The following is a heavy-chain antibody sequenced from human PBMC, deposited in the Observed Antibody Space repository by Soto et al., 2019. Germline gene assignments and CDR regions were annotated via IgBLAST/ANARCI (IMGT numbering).Heavy chain of an antibody. CDR3: ASAKTSGPGGGTTTSFDY. Sequence: ASVKVSCKASGYTFTGDYMHWVRQAPGQGLEWMGWINPNSGGTNYAQKFQGWVTMTRDTSISTAYMELSRLRSDDTAVFYCASAKTSGPGGGTTTSFDYWGQGTLVTVSS. D-gene: IGHD1-26*01. CDR2: INPNSGGT. J-gene: IGHJ4*02. V-gene: IGHV1-2*04. CDR1: GYTFTGDY.